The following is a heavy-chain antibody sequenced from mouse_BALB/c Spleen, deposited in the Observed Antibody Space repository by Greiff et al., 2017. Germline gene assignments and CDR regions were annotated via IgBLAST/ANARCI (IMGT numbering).Heavy chain of an antibody. Sequence: EVQLQQSGPSLVKPSQTLSLTCSVTGDSITSGYWNWIRKFPGNKLEYMGYISYSGSTYYNPSLKSRISITRDTSKNQYYLQLNSVTTEDTATYYCASRITTVVDGFAYWGQGTLVTVSA. CDR2: ISYSGST. CDR3: ASRITTVVDGFAY. J-gene: IGHJ3*01. CDR1: GDSITSGY. D-gene: IGHD1-1*01. V-gene: IGHV3-8*02.